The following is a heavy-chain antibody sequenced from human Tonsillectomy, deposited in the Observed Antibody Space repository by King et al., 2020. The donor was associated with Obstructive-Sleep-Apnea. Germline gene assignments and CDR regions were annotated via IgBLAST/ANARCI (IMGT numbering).Heavy chain of an antibody. V-gene: IGHV5-51*01. CDR1: GYRFSNYW. D-gene: IGHD2-15*01. J-gene: IGHJ4*02. Sequence: VQLVESGAEVKKPGESLIISCEVSGYRFSNYWIAWVRQMPGKGLEWMGIIYPGASETRYSPSFQGQVTISADESISTAYLQWSSLEYSDTAMYYCARHHIKGDCSGGICYSPLDYWGPGTLVTVSS. CDR2: IYPGASET. CDR3: ARHHIKGDCSGGICYSPLDY.